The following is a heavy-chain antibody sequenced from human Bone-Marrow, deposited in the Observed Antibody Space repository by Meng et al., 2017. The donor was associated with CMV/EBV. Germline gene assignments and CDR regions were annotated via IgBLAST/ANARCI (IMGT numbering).Heavy chain of an antibody. CDR1: GFTFSSYA. V-gene: IGHV3-30*14. D-gene: IGHD2-2*01. Sequence: GESLKIYCAASGFTFSSYAMHWVRQAPGKGLEWVAVISYDGSNKYYADSVKGRFTIFRDNSKNTLYLQMNSLRAEDTAVYYCARDRLEYCSVTSCLFVDYWGQGTLVTVSS. J-gene: IGHJ4*02. CDR2: ISYDGSNK. CDR3: ARDRLEYCSVTSCLFVDY.